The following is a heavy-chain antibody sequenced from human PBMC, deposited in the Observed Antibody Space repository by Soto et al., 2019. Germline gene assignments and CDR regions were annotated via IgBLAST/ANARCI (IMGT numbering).Heavy chain of an antibody. J-gene: IGHJ6*02. Sequence: ETQLLESGGGLVQPGGSLSLSCTASGFTFNNYAMTWVRQAPGKGLEWVSSIVISGGTTYYADSVEGPFTISRDKSNNTAFLQLNSLSAEDTAVYYCATDWSCSSTSCSFTPYTTHMDVWGQGTTVTVSS. D-gene: IGHD2-2*01. CDR2: IVISGGTT. CDR3: ATDWSCSSTSCSFTPYTTHMDV. V-gene: IGHV3-23*01. CDR1: GFTFNNYA.